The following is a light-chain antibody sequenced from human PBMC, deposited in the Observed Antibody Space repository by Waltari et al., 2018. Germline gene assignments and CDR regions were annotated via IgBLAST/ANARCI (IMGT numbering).Light chain of an antibody. V-gene: IGLV1-47*01. CDR2: RKN. CDR3: AAWDDSLSGWV. CDR1: SSNIGSNY. J-gene: IGLJ3*02. Sequence: QSVLTQPPSASGTPGQRVTISCSGSSSNIGSNYVSWYQQHPGTAPKLLIYRKNQRPSGVPDRFSGAKSGTSASLAISGLRSEDEADYYCAAWDDSLSGWVFGGGTKLTVL.